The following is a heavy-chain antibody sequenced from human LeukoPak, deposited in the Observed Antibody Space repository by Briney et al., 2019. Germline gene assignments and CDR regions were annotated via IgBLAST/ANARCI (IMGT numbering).Heavy chain of an antibody. V-gene: IGHV4-61*01. CDR2: IYYSGST. J-gene: IGHJ4*02. Sequence: SETLSLTCTVSGGSVSSGSYYWSWLRQPPGKGLEWIGYIYYSGSTNYNPSLKSRVTISLETAKNQFSLKLSSVTAADAAVYYCARDTRSYDTSGYYYFDYWGQGALVTVPS. CDR3: ARDTRSYDTSGYYYFDY. D-gene: IGHD3-22*01. CDR1: GGSVSSGSYY.